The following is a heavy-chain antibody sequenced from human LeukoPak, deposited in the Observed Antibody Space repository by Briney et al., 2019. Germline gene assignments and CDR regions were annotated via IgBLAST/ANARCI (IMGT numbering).Heavy chain of an antibody. D-gene: IGHD2-2*01. CDR3: ARGVVVVPAAPDAFDI. CDR1: GFTFSSYW. Sequence: GGSLRLSCAASGFTFSSYWMHWVRQAPGEGLVWVSRINSDGSSTSYADPVKGRFTISRDNAKNTLYLQMNSLRAEDTAVYYCARGVVVVPAAPDAFDIWGQGTMVTVSS. CDR2: INSDGSST. V-gene: IGHV3-74*01. J-gene: IGHJ3*02.